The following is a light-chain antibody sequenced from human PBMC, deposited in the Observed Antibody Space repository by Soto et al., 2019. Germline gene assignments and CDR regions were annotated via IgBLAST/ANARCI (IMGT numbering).Light chain of an antibody. CDR2: NAS. Sequence: EIVLTQSQGTLSLSLGETATLPCSASQNVSSNYLAWHQQKPGQAPRLLIYNASRWATGIPERFSGSGSGTDFTLTISRLEPEDFAVYYCQQYVSTPLTFGGGTRVDIK. CDR1: QNVSSNY. V-gene: IGKV3-20*01. J-gene: IGKJ4*01. CDR3: QQYVSTPLT.